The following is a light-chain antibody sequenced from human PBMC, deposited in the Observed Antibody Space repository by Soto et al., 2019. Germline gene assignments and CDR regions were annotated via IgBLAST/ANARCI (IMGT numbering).Light chain of an antibody. Sequence: EIALTQSPGTLSVSPGERATLSCRASQSVSSNLAWYQQKPGQAPRLLIYGASSRATGIPDRFSGSGFGTDFTLTISRLEPEGFAVYYCQHYGISLFAFGPGTKVDIK. CDR3: QHYGISLFA. CDR1: QSVSSN. V-gene: IGKV3-20*01. J-gene: IGKJ3*01. CDR2: GAS.